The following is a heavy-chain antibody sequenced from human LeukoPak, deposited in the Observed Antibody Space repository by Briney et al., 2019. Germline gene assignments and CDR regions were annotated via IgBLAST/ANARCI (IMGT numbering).Heavy chain of an antibody. J-gene: IGHJ4*02. Sequence: GASVKVSCKASGYTFTSYAMHWVRQAPGQRLEWMGWINAGNGNTKYSQKFQGRVTITRDTSTSTVYMELSSLRSEDTAVYYCARDRSYYDSSGYYRPGNYFDYWGQGTLVTVSS. D-gene: IGHD3-22*01. CDR2: INAGNGNT. CDR1: GYTFTSYA. CDR3: ARDRSYYDSSGYYRPGNYFDY. V-gene: IGHV1-3*01.